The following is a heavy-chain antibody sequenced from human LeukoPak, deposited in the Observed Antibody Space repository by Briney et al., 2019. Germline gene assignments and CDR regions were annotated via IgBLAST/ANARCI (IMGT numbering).Heavy chain of an antibody. CDR2: NSGSGGAI. CDR3: ARGRYYDTSAYNYFDP. Sequence: GGSLRLSCAASGFSFSTYSMNWIRQAPGKGLEWISYNSGSGGAIFTADSVRGRFTISRDNGNNSLFLQMNTLRAEDTAVYYCARGRYYDTSAYNYFDPWGQGTLVTVSS. J-gene: IGHJ5*02. V-gene: IGHV3-48*01. D-gene: IGHD3-22*01. CDR1: GFSFSTYS.